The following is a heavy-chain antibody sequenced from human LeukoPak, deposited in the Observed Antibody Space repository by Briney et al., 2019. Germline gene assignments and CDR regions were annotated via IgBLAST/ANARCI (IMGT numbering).Heavy chain of an antibody. V-gene: IGHV5-51*01. CDR1: GFSFSDYW. J-gene: IGHJ5*02. Sequence: GESLKISCKGSGFSFSDYWIGWVRQMPGKGLEWMGIIYPDDSDTRYSPSFQGQVTISADKSISTAYLQWSSLKASDTAMYYCARWIAAGGYNWFDPWGQGTLVTVSS. CDR3: ARWIAAGGYNWFDP. D-gene: IGHD6-13*01. CDR2: IYPDDSDT.